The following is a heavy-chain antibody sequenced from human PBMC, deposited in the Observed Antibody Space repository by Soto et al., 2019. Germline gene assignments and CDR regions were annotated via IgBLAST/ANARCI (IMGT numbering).Heavy chain of an antibody. J-gene: IGHJ4*02. CDR2: IWNDGTNQ. Sequence: QVQLVESGGGVVQPGQSLRLSCVASGFTFSSYGMDWVRQAPGKGLERVAIIWNDGTNQYYGDSVKGRFFISRDNGKNTVYLQMNNLRVEETALYYCARGGLTVAALPFDYWGQGTRVTVSS. CDR3: ARGGLTVAALPFDY. V-gene: IGHV3-33*01. CDR1: GFTFSSYG. D-gene: IGHD6-19*01.